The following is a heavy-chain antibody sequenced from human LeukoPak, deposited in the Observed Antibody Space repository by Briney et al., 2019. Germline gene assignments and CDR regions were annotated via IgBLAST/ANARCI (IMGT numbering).Heavy chain of an antibody. CDR3: ARAGLSRDAFDI. J-gene: IGHJ3*02. D-gene: IGHD1-14*01. Sequence: GGSLRLSCAASGFTFSSYWMHWVRQAPGKGLVWVSRINSDGSSTSYADSVKGRFTIPRDNAKNTLYLQMNSLRAEDTAVYYCARAGLSRDAFDIWGQGTMVTVSS. CDR1: GFTFSSYW. V-gene: IGHV3-74*01. CDR2: INSDGSST.